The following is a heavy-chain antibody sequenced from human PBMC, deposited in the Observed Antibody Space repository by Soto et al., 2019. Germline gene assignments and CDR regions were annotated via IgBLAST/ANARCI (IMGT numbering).Heavy chain of an antibody. V-gene: IGHV3-23*01. CDR1: GFTFSSYA. Sequence: EVQLLESGGGLVQPGGSLRLSCAASGFTFSSYAMSWVRQAPGKGLEWVSAISGSGGSTYYADSVKGRFTISRDNSKNTLYLQMNRLRAEDTAVYYCAKDLGGDYGGNSAYWGQGTLVAVST. CDR2: ISGSGGST. D-gene: IGHD4-17*01. CDR3: AKDLGGDYGGNSAY. J-gene: IGHJ4*02.